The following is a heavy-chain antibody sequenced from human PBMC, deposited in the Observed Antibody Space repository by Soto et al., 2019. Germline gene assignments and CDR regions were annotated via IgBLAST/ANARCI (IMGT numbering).Heavy chain of an antibody. CDR2: IIPIFGTA. CDR1: GGTFSSYA. CDR3: AASIAAAGTLVFVDP. D-gene: IGHD6-13*01. V-gene: IGHV1-69*06. Sequence: SVKVSCKASGGTFSSYAISWVRQAPGQGLEWMGGIIPIFGTANYAQKFQGRVTITADKSTSTAYMELSSRRSEDTAVYYCAASIAAAGTLVFVDPWGQGTLVTVSS. J-gene: IGHJ5*02.